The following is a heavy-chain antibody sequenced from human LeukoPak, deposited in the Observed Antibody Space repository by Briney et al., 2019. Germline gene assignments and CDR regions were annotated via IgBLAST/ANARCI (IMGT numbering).Heavy chain of an antibody. V-gene: IGHV4-38-2*02. CDR2: IYHSGST. Sequence: SETLSLTCTVSGYSISSGYYWGWIRQPPGKGLEWIGSIYHSGSTYYNPSPKSRVTISVDTSKNQFSLKLSSVTAADTAVYYCAQYSGSFHWGQGTLVTVSS. CDR1: GYSISSGYY. J-gene: IGHJ4*02. CDR3: AQYSGSFH. D-gene: IGHD1-26*01.